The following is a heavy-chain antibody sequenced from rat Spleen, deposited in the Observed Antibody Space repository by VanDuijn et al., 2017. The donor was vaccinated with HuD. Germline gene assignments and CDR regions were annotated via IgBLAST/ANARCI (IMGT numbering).Heavy chain of an antibody. Sequence: EVQLVESGGGLVQPGRSLKLSCAASGFTFSNYYMAWVRQAPTKGLEWVAYISTAGGNTYYRDSVRGRFPISRDNAKSALYLQMDSLRSEDTATYYCTTDSYFDGTYYPGGFDYWGQGVMVTVSS. CDR2: ISTAGGNT. V-gene: IGHV5-27*01. CDR1: GFTFSNYY. J-gene: IGHJ2*01. D-gene: IGHD1-12*02. CDR3: TTDSYFDGTYYPGGFDY.